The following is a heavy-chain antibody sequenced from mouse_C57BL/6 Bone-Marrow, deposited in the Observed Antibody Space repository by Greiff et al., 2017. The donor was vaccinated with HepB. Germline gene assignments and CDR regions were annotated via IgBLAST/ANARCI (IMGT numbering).Heavy chain of an antibody. CDR2: INPNNGGT. CDR3: ARRFITTVVGYFDY. Sequence: EVKLQQSGPELVKPGASVKISCKASGYTFTDYYMNWVKQSHGKSLEWIGDINPNNGGTSYNQKFKGKATLTVDKSSSTAYMELRSLTSEDSAVYYCARRFITTVVGYFDYWGQGTTLTVSS. D-gene: IGHD1-1*01. CDR1: GYTFTDYY. J-gene: IGHJ2*01. V-gene: IGHV1-26*01.